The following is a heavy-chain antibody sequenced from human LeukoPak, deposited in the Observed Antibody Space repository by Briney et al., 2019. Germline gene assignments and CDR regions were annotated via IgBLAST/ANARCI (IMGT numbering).Heavy chain of an antibody. CDR2: INPNSGGT. D-gene: IGHD3-10*01. CDR3: ARQPGRMRYYFDY. J-gene: IGHJ4*02. CDR1: GYTFTGYY. Sequence: ASVKVSCKASGYTFTGYYMNWVRQAPGQGLEWMGWINPNSGGTNYAQKFQGRVTMTRDTSISTAYMELSRLRSDDTAVYYCARQPGRMRYYFDYWGQGTLVTVSS. V-gene: IGHV1-2*02.